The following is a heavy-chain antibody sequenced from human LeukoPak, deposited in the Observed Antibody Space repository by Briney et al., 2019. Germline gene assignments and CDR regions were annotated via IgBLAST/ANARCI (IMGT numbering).Heavy chain of an antibody. CDR1: GFTIRSHL. D-gene: IGHD5-24*01. J-gene: IGHJ4*02. CDR3: VRHGDVYNFDH. CDR2: IKGDESYT. Sequence: PGGSLRLSCAASGFTIRSHLMHWVRQAPGKGLVWVSRIKGDESYTNHADSVKGRFTISRDNAKNTLYLQMTSLRAEDTAIYYCVRHGDVYNFDHWGQGTLVTVSS. V-gene: IGHV3-74*01.